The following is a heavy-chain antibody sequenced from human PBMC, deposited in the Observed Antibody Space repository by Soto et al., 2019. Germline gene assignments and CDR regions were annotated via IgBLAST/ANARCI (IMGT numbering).Heavy chain of an antibody. CDR1: GGSISSSSYY. CDR2: IYYSGST. Sequence: QLQLQESGPGLVKPSETLSLTCTVSGGSISSSSYYWGWIRQPPGKGLEWIGSIYYSGSTYYNPALMSGVTISVDTSKNQFSLKLSSVTAADTAVYYCARHSAWRGCGELSSIDYWGQGTLVTVSS. D-gene: IGHD3-10*01. V-gene: IGHV4-39*01. J-gene: IGHJ4*02. CDR3: ARHSAWRGCGELSSIDY.